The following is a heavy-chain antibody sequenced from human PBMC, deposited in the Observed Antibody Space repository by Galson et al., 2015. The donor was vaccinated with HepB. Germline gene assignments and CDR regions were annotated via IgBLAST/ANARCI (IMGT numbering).Heavy chain of an antibody. V-gene: IGHV3-73*01. CDR1: GFSFSGSA. Sequence: SLRLSCAASGFSFSGSAMHWVRQASGNGLEWVGRIGSKAHNYATAYVASVKGRFTISRDDSKSTAYLQMNSLKTEDTAVYYCTRLGDLSGYSSKWGQGTLVTVSS. CDR3: TRLGDLSGYSSK. J-gene: IGHJ4*02. CDR2: IGSKAHNYAT. D-gene: IGHD6-13*01.